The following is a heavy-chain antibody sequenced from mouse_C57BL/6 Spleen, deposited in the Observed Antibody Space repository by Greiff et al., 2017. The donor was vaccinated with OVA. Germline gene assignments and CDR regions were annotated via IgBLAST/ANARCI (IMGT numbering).Heavy chain of an antibody. CDR3: ARGGNYDLAY. J-gene: IGHJ3*01. Sequence: QVQLQQPGAELVMPGASVKLSCKASGYTFTSYWMHWVKQRPGQGLEWIGEIDPSDSYTNYNQKFKGKSTLTVDKSSSTAYMQLSSLTSEDSAVYYCARGGNYDLAYWGQGTLVTVSA. CDR1: GYTFTSYW. D-gene: IGHD2-4*01. CDR2: IDPSDSYT. V-gene: IGHV1-69*01.